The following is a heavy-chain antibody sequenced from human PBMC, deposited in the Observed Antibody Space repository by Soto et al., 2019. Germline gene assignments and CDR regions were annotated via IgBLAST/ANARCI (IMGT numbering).Heavy chain of an antibody. CDR3: AKGRSYYYYYGVDV. V-gene: IGHV3-23*01. J-gene: IGHJ6*02. CDR2: IIDSGGST. CDR1: GFTFSSCA. Sequence: PXXSLRLSFAASGFTFSSCAMCWVPQAPGKGLEWVSDIIDSGGSTYYADSVKGRFTISRDNSKSTLYLQMNSLRHEDTALYYCAKGRSYYYYYGVDVWGQGTTVTVSS.